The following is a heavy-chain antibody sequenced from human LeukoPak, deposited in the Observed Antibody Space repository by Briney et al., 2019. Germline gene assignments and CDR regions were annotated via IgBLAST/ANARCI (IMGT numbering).Heavy chain of an antibody. V-gene: IGHV4-34*01. CDR2: INHSGST. Sequence: SETLSLTCAVYGGSFSGYYWSWIRQPPGKGLEWIGEINHSGSTNSNPSLKSRVTISVDTSKNQFSLKLSSVTAADTGVYYCAREAYSNGYRNVKNAFDIWGQGTLVTVSS. J-gene: IGHJ3*02. D-gene: IGHD3-22*01. CDR3: AREAYSNGYRNVKNAFDI. CDR1: GGSFSGYY.